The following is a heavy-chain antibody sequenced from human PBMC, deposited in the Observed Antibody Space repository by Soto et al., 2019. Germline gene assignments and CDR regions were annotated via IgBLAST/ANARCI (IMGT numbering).Heavy chain of an antibody. Sequence: EVQLVESGGGLVQPGGSLRLSCSASGFTFSSYAMHWVRQAPGKGLEYVSAISSNGGSTYYADSVKGRFTISRDNSKNTLYLQMSSLRAEDTAVYYCVRLAAAGYYYYYGMDVWGQGTTVTVSS. J-gene: IGHJ6*02. CDR3: VRLAAAGYYYYYGMDV. D-gene: IGHD6-13*01. CDR1: GFTFSSYA. CDR2: ISSNGGST. V-gene: IGHV3-64D*06.